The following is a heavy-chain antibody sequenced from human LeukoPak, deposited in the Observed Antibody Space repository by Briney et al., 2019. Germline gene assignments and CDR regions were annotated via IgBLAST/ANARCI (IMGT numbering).Heavy chain of an antibody. CDR1: GFTFDDYA. V-gene: IGHV3-9*01. CDR3: AKDSSGYFPGADFDY. Sequence: PGRSLRLSCAASGFTFDDYAMHWVRQAPGKGLEGVSGIRWNSGSIAYADSVKGRFTISRDNAKNSLYLQMNSLRAEATALYYCAKDSSGYFPGADFDYWGQGTLVTVSS. J-gene: IGHJ4*02. CDR2: IRWNSGSI. D-gene: IGHD3-22*01.